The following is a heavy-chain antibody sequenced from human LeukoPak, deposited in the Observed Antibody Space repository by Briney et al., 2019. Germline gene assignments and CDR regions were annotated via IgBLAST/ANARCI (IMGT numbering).Heavy chain of an antibody. CDR2: INPIGGTT. CDR3: ARQQGLQNLNFDY. V-gene: IGHV1-46*01. Sequence: GASVKVSCKASGNTFPSHFMNWVRQAPGQGLEWMGIINPIGGTTDYAQKFQGRVTMTRDTSTSTVYMELSSLRSEDTAVYYCARQQGLQNLNFDYWGQGTLVTVSS. J-gene: IGHJ4*02. CDR1: GNTFPSHF. D-gene: IGHD4-11*01.